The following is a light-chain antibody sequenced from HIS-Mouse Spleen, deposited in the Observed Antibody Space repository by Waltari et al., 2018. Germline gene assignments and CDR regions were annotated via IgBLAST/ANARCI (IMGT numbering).Light chain of an antibody. CDR1: SSTIGSHY. J-gene: IGLJ1*01. CDR2: RNN. CDR3: AAWDDSLSGYV. V-gene: IGLV1-47*01. Sequence: QSVLTQPPSASGTPGQRVTIPCSETSSTIGSHYVSWYQQLPGTAPKLLIYRNNQRPSGVPDRFSGSKSGTSASLAISGLRSEDEADYYCAAWDDSLSGYVFGTGTKVTVL.